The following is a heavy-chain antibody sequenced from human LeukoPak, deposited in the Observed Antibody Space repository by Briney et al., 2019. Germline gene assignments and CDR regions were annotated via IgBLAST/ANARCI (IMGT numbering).Heavy chain of an antibody. CDR1: GYTFSDHD. J-gene: IGHJ5*01. V-gene: IGHV1-8*01. D-gene: IGHD4-17*01. CDR3: ARGGGGEYLDWFDF. CDR2: MNPNTSNT. Sequence: ASVKVSCKASGYTFSDHDVNWVRQAPGQGLEWMGWMNPNTSNTGYAQNLQGRVTMTRTNSITTAYMELSSLTSDDTAVYYCARGGGGEYLDWFDFWGQGTLVIVSS.